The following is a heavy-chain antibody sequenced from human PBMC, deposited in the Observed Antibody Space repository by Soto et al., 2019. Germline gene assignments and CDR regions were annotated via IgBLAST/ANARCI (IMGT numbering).Heavy chain of an antibody. V-gene: IGHV3-30*18. CDR2: ISYDSIKN. CDR1: GFSLSSNG. D-gene: IGHD3-10*01. Sequence: EGSLRRSCVASGFSLSSNGMHWLGQAPRKGLERVAGISYDSIKNYHDYPEKRRITISRDTPKKTLFLHMNRLRAEDTAVYYCAKDLNYYASGSPFDYWGQGTLVTVSS. CDR3: AKDLNYYASGSPFDY. J-gene: IGHJ4*02.